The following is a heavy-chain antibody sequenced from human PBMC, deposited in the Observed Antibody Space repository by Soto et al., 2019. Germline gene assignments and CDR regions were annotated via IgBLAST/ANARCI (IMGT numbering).Heavy chain of an antibody. CDR3: AKGRFDVVTISPFDH. CDR2: ISYDGSEE. J-gene: IGHJ4*01. CDR1: GFAFSSFR. Sequence: ALRLSCAASGFAFSSFRMHRVRQAPGKGLEWVAVISYDGSEESYAGSVKGRATVSRDNSKNTVYLQMNRLRGDDSAIYYCAKGRFDVVTISPFDHWGQGTLVTVSS. V-gene: IGHV3-30*18. D-gene: IGHD3-3*02.